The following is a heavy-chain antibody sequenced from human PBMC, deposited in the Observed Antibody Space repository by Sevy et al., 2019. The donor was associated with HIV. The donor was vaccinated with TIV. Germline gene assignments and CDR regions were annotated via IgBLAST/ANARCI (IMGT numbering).Heavy chain of an antibody. CDR1: GYTFTSYY. CDR3: ARDQWLVPLNYYYYGMDV. CDR2: INPSGGST. Sequence: ASVKVSCKASGYTFTSYYMHWVRQAPGQGLEWMGIINPSGGSTSYAQKFQGRVTMTRDTSTSTVYMERSSLRSEDTAVYYCARDQWLVPLNYYYYGMDVWGQGTTVTVSS. V-gene: IGHV1-46*01. J-gene: IGHJ6*02. D-gene: IGHD6-19*01.